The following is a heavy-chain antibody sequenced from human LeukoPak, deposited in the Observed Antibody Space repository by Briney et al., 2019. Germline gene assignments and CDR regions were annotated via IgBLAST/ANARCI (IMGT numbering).Heavy chain of an antibody. CDR1: VVSFNNFY. CDR2: IDHSGYT. J-gene: IGHJ4*02. Sequence: SETVSLTCALSVVSFNNFYWSWVRQTPGKGLEWIGEIDHSGYTNDSPSLKSRVTLSIDTSRKQFSRNLRSVTVADTGIYYCTRMTTGHDYWGQGTLVTVSS. CDR3: TRMTTGHDY. V-gene: IGHV4-34*01. D-gene: IGHD4-17*01.